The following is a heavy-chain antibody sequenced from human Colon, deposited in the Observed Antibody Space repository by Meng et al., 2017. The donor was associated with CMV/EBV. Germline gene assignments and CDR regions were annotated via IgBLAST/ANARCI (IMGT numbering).Heavy chain of an antibody. CDR1: GFTFSSYS. D-gene: IGHD1-1*01. CDR2: ISSSSSYI. CDR3: VRMTTGGFDY. Sequence: GESLKISCAASGFTFSSYSMNWVRQAPGKGLEWVSSISSSSSYIYYADSVKGRFTISRDDAKNSLYLQMSSLRAEDTAVYYCVRMTTGGFDYWGQGALVTVSS. J-gene: IGHJ4*02. V-gene: IGHV3-21*01.